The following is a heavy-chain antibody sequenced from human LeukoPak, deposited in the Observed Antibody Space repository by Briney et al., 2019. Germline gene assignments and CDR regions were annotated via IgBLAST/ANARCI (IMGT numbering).Heavy chain of an antibody. Sequence: PSETLSLTCTVSGGSISSGGYYWSWIRQHPGKGLEWIGYIYYSGSTYYNPSLKSRVTISVDTSKNQFSPKLSSVTAADTAVYYCAREVAAAGTNYFDYWGQRTLVNVSS. CDR2: IYYSGST. CDR3: AREVAAAGTNYFDY. CDR1: GGSISSGGYY. V-gene: IGHV4-31*03. D-gene: IGHD6-13*01. J-gene: IGHJ4*02.